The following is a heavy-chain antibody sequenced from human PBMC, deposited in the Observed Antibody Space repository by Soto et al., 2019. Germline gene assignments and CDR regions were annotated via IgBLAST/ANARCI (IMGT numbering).Heavy chain of an antibody. J-gene: IGHJ6*02. CDR3: ARDGVYYDSSGYYSTFYYYGMDV. Sequence: SETLSLTCTVSGGSISSYYWSWIRQPAGKGLEWIGRIYTSGSTNYNPSLKSRVTMSVDTSKNQFSLKLSSVTAADTAVYYCARDGVYYDSSGYYSTFYYYGMDVWGQGTTVTAP. D-gene: IGHD3-22*01. CDR1: GGSISSYY. V-gene: IGHV4-4*07. CDR2: IYTSGST.